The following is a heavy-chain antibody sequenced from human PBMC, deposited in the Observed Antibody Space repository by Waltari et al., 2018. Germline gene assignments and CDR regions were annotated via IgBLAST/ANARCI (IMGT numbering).Heavy chain of an antibody. CDR2: IYSGGTT. CDR1: GFTFSSYA. J-gene: IGHJ4*02. D-gene: IGHD6-19*01. Sequence: EVQLFESGGGLIQPGGSLRLSCAASGFTFSSYAMSWVRQAPGKGLEWVSVIYSGGTTHYADSVKGRFTISRDNSKNTVYLQMNSLRAEDTAVYYCAKDLVAGTGGDYWGQGTLVTVSS. V-gene: IGHV3-23*03. CDR3: AKDLVAGTGGDY.